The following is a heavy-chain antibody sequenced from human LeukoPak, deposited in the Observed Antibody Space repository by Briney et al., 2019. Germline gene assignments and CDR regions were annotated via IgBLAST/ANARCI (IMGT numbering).Heavy chain of an antibody. CDR3: ARHGRRWENQPGDYFDY. D-gene: IGHD1-26*01. CDR2: INPNSGGT. Sequence: ASVKVSCKASGYTFTGYYMHWVRQAPGQGLEWMGWINPNSGGTNYAQKFQGWVTMTRDTSISTAYMELSRLRSDDTAVYYCARHGRRWENQPGDYFDYWGQGTLVTVSS. CDR1: GYTFTGYY. J-gene: IGHJ4*02. V-gene: IGHV1-2*04.